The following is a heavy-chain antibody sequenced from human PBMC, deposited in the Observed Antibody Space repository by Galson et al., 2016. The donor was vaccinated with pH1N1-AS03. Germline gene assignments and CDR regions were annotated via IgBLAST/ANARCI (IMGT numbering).Heavy chain of an antibody. CDR3: ARNIVGTSQDAYGMDV. J-gene: IGHJ6*02. CDR2: IIPMYDIV. V-gene: IGHV1-69*04. D-gene: IGHD1-26*01. CDR1: GGSFSRYG. Sequence: SCKASGGSFSRYGISWVRQAPGQGLEWMGRIIPMYDIVNNAQKLQGRVTITADKSTSTVYMELSSLRSDDTALYYCARNIVGTSQDAYGMDVWGQGTTVTVSS.